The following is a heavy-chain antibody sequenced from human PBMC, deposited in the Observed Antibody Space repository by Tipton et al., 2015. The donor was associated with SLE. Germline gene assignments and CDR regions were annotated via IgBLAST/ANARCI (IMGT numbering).Heavy chain of an antibody. V-gene: IGHV3-21*01. Sequence: SLKGRFTISRDNAKNSLYLQMNSLRAEDTAVYYCAKRGGSHYGMDVWGLGTTVTVSS. J-gene: IGHJ6*02. D-gene: IGHD2-15*01. CDR3: AKRGGSHYGMDV.